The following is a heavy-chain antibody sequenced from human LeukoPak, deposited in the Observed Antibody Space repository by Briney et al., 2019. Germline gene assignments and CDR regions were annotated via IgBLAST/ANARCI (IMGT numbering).Heavy chain of an antibody. CDR2: ISYDGSNK. CDR3: AYAVYCGGDCYRGGGFDY. V-gene: IGHV3-30*03. D-gene: IGHD2-21*02. J-gene: IGHJ4*02. Sequence: GRSLRLSCAASGFTFSNYGMHWVRQAPGKGLEWVAVISYDGSNKYYADSVKGRFTISRDNSRNTLYLQMNSLRPEDTAVYYCAYAVYCGGDCYRGGGFDYWGQGTLVTVSS. CDR1: GFTFSNYG.